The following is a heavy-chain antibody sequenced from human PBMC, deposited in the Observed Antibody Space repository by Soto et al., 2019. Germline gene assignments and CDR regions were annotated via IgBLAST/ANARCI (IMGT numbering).Heavy chain of an antibody. D-gene: IGHD5-12*01. J-gene: IGHJ4*02. CDR2: NYHSGTT. CDR3: VREAYIGYGHAIDH. V-gene: IGHV4-59*01. CDR1: GVTISTYY. Sequence: SETLSLTCAVSGVTISTYYWSRIRQPPGKGLEWIGYNYHSGTTNYNPSLKSRVTISVDTSKNQFSLRLTSVTAADTAIYYCVREAYIGYGHAIDHWGQGILVTVSS.